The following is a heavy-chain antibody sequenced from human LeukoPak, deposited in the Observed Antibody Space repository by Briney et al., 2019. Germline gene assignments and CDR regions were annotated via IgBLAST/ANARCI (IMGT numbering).Heavy chain of an antibody. J-gene: IGHJ6*03. CDR2: IYSGGST. CDR3: ARDLITMVRGVIRYYYMDV. V-gene: IGHV3-66*01. D-gene: IGHD3-10*01. Sequence: GGSLRLSCAASGFTVSSNYMSWVRQAPGKGLEWVSVIYSGGSTYYADSVKGRFTISRDNAKNSLYLQMNSLRAEDTAVYYCARDLITMVRGVIRYYYMDVWGKGTTVTVSS. CDR1: GFTVSSNY.